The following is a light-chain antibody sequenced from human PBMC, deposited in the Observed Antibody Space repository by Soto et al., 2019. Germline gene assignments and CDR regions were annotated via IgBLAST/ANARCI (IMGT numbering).Light chain of an antibody. CDR2: AAS. V-gene: IGKV1-39*01. CDR3: QQSYSTPYT. Sequence: DIQMTQSPSSLSASVGDRVTIACRASQSISSYLNWFQQKPGRAPKLLIYAASALRSGVPSRFRGSGSATEFTLTISSLQPEDCATYYCQQSYSTPYTFGQGTKLDIK. J-gene: IGKJ2*01. CDR1: QSISSY.